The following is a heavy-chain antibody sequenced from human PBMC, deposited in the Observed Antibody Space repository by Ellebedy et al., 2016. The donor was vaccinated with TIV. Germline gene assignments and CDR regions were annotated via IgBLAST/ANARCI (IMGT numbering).Heavy chain of an antibody. J-gene: IGHJ5*02. CDR1: GGSINSDY. V-gene: IGHV4-59*01. CDR2: ISHTGST. CDR3: ARVNYQLRFGYWFDP. Sequence: MPGGSLRLSCAVSGGSINSDYWSWIRQTPGKGLEWIGYISHTGSTFYNPSLESRVTISVDTSKNNFSLKLISVTPADTAVYYCARVNYQLRFGYWFDPWGQGTLVAVSS. D-gene: IGHD3-3*01.